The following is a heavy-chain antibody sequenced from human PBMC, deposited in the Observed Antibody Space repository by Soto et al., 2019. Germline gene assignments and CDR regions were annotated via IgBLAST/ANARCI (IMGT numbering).Heavy chain of an antibody. CDR3: AGSYNYDSSGYYYTNGMDV. V-gene: IGHV1-69*18. CDR2: IIPVSGTA. J-gene: IGHJ6*02. CDR1: GGTFSSYA. D-gene: IGHD3-22*01. Sequence: QVQLVQSVAEVKKPGSSVKVSCKPSGGTFSSYAVNWVRQAPGQGLEWMGTIIPVSGTARYAQKFQGRVTIIADESTSTAYMELSSLRSEDTAVYYCAGSYNYDSSGYYYTNGMDVWGQGTTVTVSS.